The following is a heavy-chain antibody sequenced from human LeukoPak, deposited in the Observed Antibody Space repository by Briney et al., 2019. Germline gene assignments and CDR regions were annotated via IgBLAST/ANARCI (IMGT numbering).Heavy chain of an antibody. Sequence: SETLSLTCTVSGGSISSSSYYWGWIRQPPGKGLEWIGSIYYTGSTYYNPSLKSRVTISVDTSKNQFSLKLSSVTAADTAVYYCARIHSGSYYFPAFDIWGQGTMVTVSS. CDR2: IYYTGST. D-gene: IGHD1-26*01. V-gene: IGHV4-39*07. J-gene: IGHJ3*02. CDR1: GGSISSSSYY. CDR3: ARIHSGSYYFPAFDI.